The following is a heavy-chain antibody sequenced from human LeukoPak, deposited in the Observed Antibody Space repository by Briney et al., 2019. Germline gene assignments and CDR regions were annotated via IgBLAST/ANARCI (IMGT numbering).Heavy chain of an antibody. CDR1: GYTFTSYY. CDR3: ARQQGLQNLNFDY. Sequence: ASVKVSCKASGYTFTSYYIHWVRQAPGQGLEWMGIINPIGGTTDYAQKFQGRVTMTRNTSTSTVYMELSSLRSEDTAVYYCARQQGLQNLNFDYWGQGTLVTVSS. D-gene: IGHD4-11*01. V-gene: IGHV1-46*01. J-gene: IGHJ4*02. CDR2: INPIGGTT.